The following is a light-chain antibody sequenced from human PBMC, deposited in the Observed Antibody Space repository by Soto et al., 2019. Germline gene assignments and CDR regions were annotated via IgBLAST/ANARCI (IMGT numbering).Light chain of an antibody. V-gene: IGLV2-11*01. J-gene: IGLJ1*01. CDR3: CSYAGSPMYV. Sequence: QSALTQPRSVSGSPGQSVTISCTGTSSDVGTYNYVSWYQHHPGKAPKVMIYDVSERPSGVPDRFSGSKSGNTASLTISGLHAEEADDYYCCSYAGSPMYVFGTGTKLTVL. CDR1: SSDVGTYNY. CDR2: DVS.